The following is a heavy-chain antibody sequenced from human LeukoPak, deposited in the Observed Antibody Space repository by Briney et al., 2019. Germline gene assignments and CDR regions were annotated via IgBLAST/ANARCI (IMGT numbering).Heavy chain of an antibody. J-gene: IGHJ3*02. Sequence: GGSLRLSCAASGFTFSSYSMNWVRQAPGKGLEWVSSISSSSSYIYYADSVKGRFTISRDNAKNSLYLQMNSLRAEDTAVYYCARDQETRFLEWLPLSAFDIWGQGTMVTVSS. CDR2: ISSSSSYI. CDR1: GFTFSSYS. D-gene: IGHD3-3*01. CDR3: ARDQETRFLEWLPLSAFDI. V-gene: IGHV3-21*01.